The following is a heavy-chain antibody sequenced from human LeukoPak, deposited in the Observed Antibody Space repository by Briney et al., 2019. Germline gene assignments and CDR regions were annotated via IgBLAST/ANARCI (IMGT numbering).Heavy chain of an antibody. CDR1: GFTFSSYA. CDR2: ISGSGVTT. V-gene: IGHV3-23*01. CDR3: AKDRDYYLVGFFDY. D-gene: IGHD3-10*01. Sequence: PGGSLRLSCAASGFTFSSYAMSWVRQAPGKGLEWVSAISGSGVTTYYADSVKGRFTISRDNSKNTLYLQMNSLRAEDTARYYCAKDRDYYLVGFFDYWGQGTLVTVSS. J-gene: IGHJ4*02.